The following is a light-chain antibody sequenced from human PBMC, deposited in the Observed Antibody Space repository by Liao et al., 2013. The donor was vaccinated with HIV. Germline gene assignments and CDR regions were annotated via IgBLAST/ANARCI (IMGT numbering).Light chain of an antibody. CDR1: NIGGKS. Sequence: SYELTQPPSLSVALQKTAMITCGGDNIGGKSVHWYQQKPGQAPVVVIYYDSDRPAGIPERFSGFNSGNTATLTISGTQAMDEADYYCQAWDSSSYVVFGGGTKLTVL. CDR2: YDS. CDR3: QAWDSSSYVV. V-gene: IGLV3-21*01. J-gene: IGLJ2*01.